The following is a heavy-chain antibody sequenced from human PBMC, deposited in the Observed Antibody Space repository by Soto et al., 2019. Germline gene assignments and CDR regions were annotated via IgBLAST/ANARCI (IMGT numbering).Heavy chain of an antibody. D-gene: IGHD2-15*01. Sequence: SEARTISCGGSGGSMSTARWLDWGGQTPGTGLEWIGEIYHTGSTKYNPSLKNRVTISLDKSNNQFSLNLKSVTAADTAVYYCATLPPRLVVVVLPIPSWGQGPPVTVS. V-gene: IGHV4-4*02. CDR3: ATLPPRLVVVVLPIPS. CDR2: IYHTGST. CDR1: GGSMSTARW. J-gene: IGHJ4*02.